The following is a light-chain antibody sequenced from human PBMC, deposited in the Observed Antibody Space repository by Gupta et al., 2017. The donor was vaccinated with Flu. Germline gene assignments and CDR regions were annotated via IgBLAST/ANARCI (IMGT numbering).Light chain of an antibody. CDR3: QSNSFPYT. J-gene: IGKJ2*01. Sequence: FPAVAAKRKVTISRRTSRSSGRVLWWFQQTPHQSPNLLNKDATLPRAGVSTRCNSSGCRTDFTPTINGLEDEYAATYYCQSNSFPYTFGQGTKLEIK. CDR1: RSSGRV. CDR2: DAT. V-gene: IGKV6-21*01.